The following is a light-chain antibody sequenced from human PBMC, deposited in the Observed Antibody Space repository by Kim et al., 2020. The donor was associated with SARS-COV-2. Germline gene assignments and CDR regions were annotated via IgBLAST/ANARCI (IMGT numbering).Light chain of an antibody. V-gene: IGLV3-21*04. Sequence: AQGRTATITCGGNRVGGKNVHWYQQKPGQTPVVIIYNDNDRPSGIPERFSGSNSGDTATLTISRVEAGDEADYYCHVWDTSSDHGVFGGGTQLTVL. CDR3: HVWDTSSDHGV. J-gene: IGLJ2*01. CDR2: NDN. CDR1: RVGGKN.